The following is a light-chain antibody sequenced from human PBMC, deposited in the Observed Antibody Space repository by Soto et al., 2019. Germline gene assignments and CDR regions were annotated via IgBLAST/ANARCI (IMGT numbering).Light chain of an antibody. CDR1: QDISNY. Sequence: DLQMTQSPSSLSVSVGDRVTISCQASQDISNYLNWYQQKPGKAPTLLMYDVSNLQTGVPSRFSGRGSVTDFTLTISSLQPEDIATYYCQQYDSFPYTFGQGTKLQI. J-gene: IGKJ2*01. CDR3: QQYDSFPYT. CDR2: DVS. V-gene: IGKV1-33*01.